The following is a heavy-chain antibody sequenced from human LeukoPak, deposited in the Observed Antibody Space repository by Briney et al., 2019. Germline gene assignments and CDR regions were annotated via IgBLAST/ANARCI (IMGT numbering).Heavy chain of an antibody. CDR3: ARDVGREDDY. CDR1: GFAFSSYS. J-gene: IGHJ4*02. V-gene: IGHV3-21*01. Sequence: GGSLRLSCAASGFAFSSYSMNWVRQAPGKGLEWVSSISSSSSYIYYADSVKGRFTISRDNAKNSLYLQMNSLRAEDTAVYYCARDVGREDDYWGQGTLATVSS. D-gene: IGHD2-15*01. CDR2: ISSSSSYI.